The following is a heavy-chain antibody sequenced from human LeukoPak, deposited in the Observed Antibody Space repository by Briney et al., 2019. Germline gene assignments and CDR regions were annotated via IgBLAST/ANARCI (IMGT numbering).Heavy chain of an antibody. Sequence: SETLSLTCAVYGGSFSGYYWSWIRQPPGKGLEWIGEINHSGSTNYNPSLKSRVIISVDTSKNQFSLKLSSVAAADTAVYYCARVARHDYTYYPGGNYFDYWGQGTLVTVSS. D-gene: IGHD4-11*01. J-gene: IGHJ4*02. CDR1: GGSFSGYY. CDR3: ARVARHDYTYYPGGNYFDY. CDR2: INHSGST. V-gene: IGHV4-34*01.